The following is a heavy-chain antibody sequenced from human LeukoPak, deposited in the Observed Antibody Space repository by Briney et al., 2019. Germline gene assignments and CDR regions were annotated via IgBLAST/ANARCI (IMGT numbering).Heavy chain of an antibody. D-gene: IGHD3-22*01. Sequence: GESLKISCKGSGYSFTSYWIGWVRQMPGKGLEWMGIIYPGDSDTRYSPSFQGQVTISADKSISTAYLQWSSLKASDTAMYYCARAHGGDSNGYFDDYGMDVWGQGTTVTVSS. CDR2: IYPGDSDT. CDR1: GYSFTSYW. V-gene: IGHV5-51*01. J-gene: IGHJ6*02. CDR3: ARAHGGDSNGYFDDYGMDV.